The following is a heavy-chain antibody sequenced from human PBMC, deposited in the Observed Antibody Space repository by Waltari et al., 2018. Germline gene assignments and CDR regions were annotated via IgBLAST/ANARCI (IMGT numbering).Heavy chain of an antibody. CDR1: GYSIRHGYY. CDR2: ISYNGNT. V-gene: IGHV4-38-2*02. D-gene: IGHD2-8*02. J-gene: IGHJ5*01. CDR3: ARGYNTGWYNS. Sequence: QVQLQESDPGLVQPSETLSLTCTVAGYSIRHGYYWGWIRLPPGRGLEWIATISYNGNTYYNPSLTSRVSITVDTSKNQFSLKLTSVTAADTAIYYCARGYNTGWYNSWGHGTLVTVSS.